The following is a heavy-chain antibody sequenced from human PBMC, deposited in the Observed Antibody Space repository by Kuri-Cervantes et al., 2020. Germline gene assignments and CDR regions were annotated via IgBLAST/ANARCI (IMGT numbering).Heavy chain of an antibody. V-gene: IGHV4-39*07. CDR3: ASWLGSYYYYGMDV. J-gene: IGHJ6*02. D-gene: IGHD6-19*01. CDR1: GGSISSGGYY. CDR2: INHSGST. Sequence: GSLRLSCTVSGGSISSGGYYWSWIHQPPGKGLEWIGEINHSGSTNYNPSLKSRVTISVDTSKNQFSLKLSSVTAADTAAYYCASWLGSYYYYGMDVWGQGTTVTVSS.